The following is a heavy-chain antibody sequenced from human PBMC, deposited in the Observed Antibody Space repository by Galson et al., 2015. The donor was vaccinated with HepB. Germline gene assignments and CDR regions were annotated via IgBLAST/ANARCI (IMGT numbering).Heavy chain of an antibody. CDR3: AKAGQWELLPTR. V-gene: IGHV3-23*01. D-gene: IGHD1-26*01. CDR1: GFTFSSYA. CDR2: ISGSGGST. J-gene: IGHJ1*01. Sequence: SLRLSCAASGFTFSSYAMSWVRQAPGKGLEWVSGISGSGGSTYYADSVKGRFTISRDNSQNTLYLQMNSLRAEDTAVYYCAKAGQWELLPTRWGQGTLVTVSS.